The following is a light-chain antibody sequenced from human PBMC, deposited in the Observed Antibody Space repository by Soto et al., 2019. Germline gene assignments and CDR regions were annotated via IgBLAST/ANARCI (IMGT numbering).Light chain of an antibody. CDR2: RNN. CDR3: AAWDGSLNGYL. CDR1: SSNIGSNY. Sequence: QSVLTQPPSASGTPGQRVTISCSGSSSNIGSNYVYWYQQLPGTAPKLLIYRNNQRPSGVPDRFSGSKSGTSASLAISGLRSEDEADYYCAAWDGSLNGYLFGTGTKLTVL. J-gene: IGLJ1*01. V-gene: IGLV1-47*01.